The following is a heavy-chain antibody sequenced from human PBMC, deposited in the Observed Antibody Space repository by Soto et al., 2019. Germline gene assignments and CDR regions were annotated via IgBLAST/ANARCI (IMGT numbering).Heavy chain of an antibody. CDR1: GGTFSSYA. CDR2: IIPIFGTA. Sequence: QVQLVQSGAEVKKPGSSVKVSCKASGGTFSSYAISWVRQAPGQGLEWMGGIIPIFGTANYAQKFQGRVTITADESTSTAYMELSSLRCEDTAVYYCARVAAARGDYYYSGMDVWCQGTTVTVSS. D-gene: IGHD6-6*01. V-gene: IGHV1-69*01. CDR3: ARVAAARGDYYYSGMDV. J-gene: IGHJ6*02.